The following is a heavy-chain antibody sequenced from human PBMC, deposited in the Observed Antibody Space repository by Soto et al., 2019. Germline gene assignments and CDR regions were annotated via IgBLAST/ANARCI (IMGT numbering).Heavy chain of an antibody. CDR3: ARVRPYTAYWFDP. CDR1: GGSISSSGYC. D-gene: IGHD2-2*02. V-gene: IGHV4-30-2*01. CDR2: IYPTGNT. Sequence: SETLSLSCAVSGGSISSSGYCWTWIRQPPGKGLEWIGYIYPTGNTYYSPSLKSRVTISVDKSSNHLSLELNSVTAADTAVYYCARVRPYTAYWFDPWGPGTLVTVSS. J-gene: IGHJ5*02.